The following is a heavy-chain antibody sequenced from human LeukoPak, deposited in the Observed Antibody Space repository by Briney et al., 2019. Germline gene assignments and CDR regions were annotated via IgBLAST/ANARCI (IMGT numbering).Heavy chain of an antibody. J-gene: IGHJ4*02. CDR1: GYTFTTYY. D-gene: IGHD4-11*01. CDR2: VNPSGDNT. Sequence: ASVKVSCKASGYTFTTYYMHWVRQAPGQGLEWMGIVNPSGDNTTHAQKFQGRVTMTKDTSTSAVHMELSSLRSEDTAVYYCARGSSYINPPDYWGQGTLVTVSS. CDR3: ARGSSYINPPDY. V-gene: IGHV1-46*01.